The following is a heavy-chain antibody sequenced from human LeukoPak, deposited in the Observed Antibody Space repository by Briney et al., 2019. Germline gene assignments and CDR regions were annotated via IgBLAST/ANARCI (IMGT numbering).Heavy chain of an antibody. V-gene: IGHV4-39*07. Sequence: SETLSLTCTVSGGSISSSGYYWGWIRQPPGKRLEWIGEIYHTGSTNYNPSLKSRVTMSVDKSNNQFSLKLSSVTAADTAVYYCATYVRSFDYWGQGALVTVSS. CDR3: ATYVRSFDY. CDR1: GGSISSSGYY. D-gene: IGHD3-16*01. CDR2: IYHTGST. J-gene: IGHJ4*02.